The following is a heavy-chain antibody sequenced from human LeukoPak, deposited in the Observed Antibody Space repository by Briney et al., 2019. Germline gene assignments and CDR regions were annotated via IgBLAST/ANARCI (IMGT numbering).Heavy chain of an antibody. V-gene: IGHV3-48*04. CDR3: ARSSYCGGGSCPLGY. J-gene: IGHJ4*02. CDR2: ISTGSSTI. CDR1: GFTFSTYS. Sequence: GGSLRLSCAASGFTFSTYSMNWVRQAPGKGLEWVSYISTGSSTIYYTDSVKGRFTISRDNAKNSLYLQMNSLRAEGTAVYYCARSSYCGGGSCPLGYWGQGTLVTVSS. D-gene: IGHD2-15*01.